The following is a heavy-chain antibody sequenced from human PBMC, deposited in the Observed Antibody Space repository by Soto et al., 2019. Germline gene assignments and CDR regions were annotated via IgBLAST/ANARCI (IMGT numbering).Heavy chain of an antibody. CDR2: ISGSGGST. J-gene: IGHJ6*02. V-gene: IGHV3-23*01. CDR1: GFTFDDYA. Sequence: GGSLRLSCAASGFTFDDYAMHWVRQAPGKGLEWVSGISGSGGSTYYADSVKGRFTISRDNSKNTLYLQMNSLRAEDTAVYYCAKTTISSGWGYYYYYGMDVWGQGTTVTVSS. D-gene: IGHD6-19*01. CDR3: AKTTISSGWGYYYYYGMDV.